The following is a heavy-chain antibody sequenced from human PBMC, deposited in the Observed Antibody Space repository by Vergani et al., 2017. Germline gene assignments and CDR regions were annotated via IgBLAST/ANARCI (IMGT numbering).Heavy chain of an antibody. CDR3: ARRAIAVADGDDAFDI. Sequence: QVQLQESGPGLVKPSETLSLTCTVSGFSMTTASYWGWIRQPPGKGLEWIGSIYYSGSTYYNPSLKSRVTISVDTSKNQFSLKLSSVTAADTAVYYCARRAIAVADGDDAFDIWGQGTMVTVSS. J-gene: IGHJ3*02. CDR2: IYYSGST. D-gene: IGHD6-19*01. CDR1: GFSMTTASY. V-gene: IGHV4-38-2*02.